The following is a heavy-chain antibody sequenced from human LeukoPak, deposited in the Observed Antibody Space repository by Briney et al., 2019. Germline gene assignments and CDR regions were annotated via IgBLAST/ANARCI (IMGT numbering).Heavy chain of an antibody. D-gene: IGHD3-10*01. Sequence: ASVKVSCKVSGYTLTELSMHWVRQAPGKGLEWMGWINTNTGNPTYAQGFTGRFVFSLDTSVSTAYLQISSLKAEDTAVYYCARDREGSGSYYILINWFDPWGQGTLVTVSS. CDR1: GYTLTELS. CDR3: ARDREGSGSYYILINWFDP. V-gene: IGHV7-4-1*02. J-gene: IGHJ5*02. CDR2: INTNTGNP.